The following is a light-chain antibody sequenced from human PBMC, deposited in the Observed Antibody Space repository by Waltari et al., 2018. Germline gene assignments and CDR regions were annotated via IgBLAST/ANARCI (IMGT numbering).Light chain of an antibody. CDR1: SSNIGAGYD. J-gene: IGLJ3*02. Sequence: QSVLTQPPSLSGAPGQRVTISCTGSSSNIGAGYDVHWYQQVPGTAPKLLIYRNSNRPAGVPDRVAASKSGTSASLAITGLQADDEAVYYCQSYDSILGGVFGGGTKLTVL. CDR2: RNS. CDR3: QSYDSILGGV. V-gene: IGLV1-40*01.